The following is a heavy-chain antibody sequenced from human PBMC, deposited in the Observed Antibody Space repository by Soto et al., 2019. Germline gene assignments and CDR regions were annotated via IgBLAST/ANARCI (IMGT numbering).Heavy chain of an antibody. J-gene: IGHJ6*02. CDR2: INQDGSEK. D-gene: IGHD3-10*01. CDR3: ARGHYRMDV. CDR1: GFIFSNSW. Sequence: GGSLRLSCAASGFIFSNSWMTWVRQAPGKGLEWVANINQDGSEKYFVDSVKGRFTISRDNAKNSLYLQMNSLRADDTAIYYCARGHYRMDVWGQGTTVTVSS. V-gene: IGHV3-7*01.